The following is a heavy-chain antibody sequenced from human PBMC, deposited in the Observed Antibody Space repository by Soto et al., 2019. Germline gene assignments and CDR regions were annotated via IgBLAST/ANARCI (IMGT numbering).Heavy chain of an antibody. V-gene: IGHV4-59*01. D-gene: IGHD4-17*01. CDR1: GGSISSYY. J-gene: IGHJ4*02. Sequence: QLQLQESGPRLVKSSETLSLTCTVSGGSISSYYWRWIRQSPGRGLEWIGYVHYSGTTNYNPSLKSRVAMSLDSSKMQFSLTLNSVTPADTAVYYCARGTALIYGDYPGAGYFDFWGQGILVTVSS. CDR3: ARGTALIYGDYPGAGYFDF. CDR2: VHYSGTT.